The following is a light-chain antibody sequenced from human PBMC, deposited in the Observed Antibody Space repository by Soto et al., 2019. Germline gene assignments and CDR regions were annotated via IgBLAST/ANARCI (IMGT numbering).Light chain of an antibody. Sequence: EIVFRHCPPNLTLNPGERATLSCRASQSVSNSLAWYQQTPGQPPRLLIYGTSSRVTGFSARFSGGGSGTGFTLSSCSLVPDDFAVYYCQQRTGWPGCSFGLGTRLEIK. CDR1: QSVSNS. J-gene: IGKJ5*01. V-gene: IGKV3-11*01. CDR2: GTS. CDR3: QQRTGWPGCS.